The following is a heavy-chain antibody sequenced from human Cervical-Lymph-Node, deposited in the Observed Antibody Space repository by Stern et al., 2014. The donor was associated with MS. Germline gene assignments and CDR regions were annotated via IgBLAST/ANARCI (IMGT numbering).Heavy chain of an antibody. V-gene: IGHV3-33*08. Sequence: QVQLVESGGGVVQPGRSLRLSCAASGFTFSHYGMHWVRQAPGKGLGWVAVIWYDGSNEYYADSVKGRFTISRDNSKKTLYLHMNSLGPEDTAVYYCAKGSEGWTQLRVYFEYWGQGTLVTVSS. CDR1: GFTFSHYG. D-gene: IGHD5-24*01. CDR3: AKGSEGWTQLRVYFEY. J-gene: IGHJ4*02. CDR2: IWYDGSNE.